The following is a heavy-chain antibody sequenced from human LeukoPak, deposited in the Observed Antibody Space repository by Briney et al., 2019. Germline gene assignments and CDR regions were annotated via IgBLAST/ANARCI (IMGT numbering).Heavy chain of an antibody. V-gene: IGHV4-4*07. Sequence: SETLSLTCTASGCSISSYYWSWIRQPAGKGLEWIGRIYTSGSTNYNPSLKSRVTMSVDTSKNQFSLKLSSVTAADTAVYYCASEGRITFGGANGKYFDYWGQGTLVTVSS. D-gene: IGHD3-16*01. J-gene: IGHJ4*02. CDR1: GCSISSYY. CDR2: IYTSGST. CDR3: ASEGRITFGGANGKYFDY.